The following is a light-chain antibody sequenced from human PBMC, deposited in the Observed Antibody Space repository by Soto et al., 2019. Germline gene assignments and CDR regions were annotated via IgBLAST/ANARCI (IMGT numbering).Light chain of an antibody. CDR2: DAS. V-gene: IGKV3-11*01. J-gene: IGKJ1*01. CDR3: QQRSKWPPWT. Sequence: EIVLTQSPATLSLSPGERATLSCRASQSVSSYLVWYQQTPGQAPRLLIYDASNRATGIPDRFSGSGSGTDFTLTISSLEAEDFAVYYCQQRSKWPPWTFGQGTKVEIK. CDR1: QSVSSY.